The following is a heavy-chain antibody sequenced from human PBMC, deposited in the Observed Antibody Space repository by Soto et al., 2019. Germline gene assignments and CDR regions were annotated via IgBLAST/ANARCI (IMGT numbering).Heavy chain of an antibody. CDR3: ARAPTTRFDY. CDR1: GFTFSSFA. J-gene: IGHJ4*02. D-gene: IGHD4-17*01. Sequence: RAGGSLRLSCAASGFTFSSFAMHWVRQPPGKGPQWVASISSDGNNKYYADSVKGRFTISRDNSKNTLYVQMNSLRGEDTAVYYCARAPTTRFDYWGQGTPVTVSS. CDR2: ISSDGNNK. V-gene: IGHV3-30*01.